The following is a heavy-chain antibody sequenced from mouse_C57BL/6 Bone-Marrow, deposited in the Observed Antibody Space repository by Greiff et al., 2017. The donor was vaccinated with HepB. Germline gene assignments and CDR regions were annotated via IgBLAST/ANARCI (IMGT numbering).Heavy chain of an antibody. V-gene: IGHV1-64*01. CDR2: IHPNSGST. CDR1: GYTFTSYW. Sequence: VQLQQPGAELVKPGASVKLSCKASGYTFTSYWMHWVKQRPGQGLEWIGMIHPNSGSTNYNEKFKSKATLTVDKSSSTAYMQLSSLTSEDSAVYYCARLRDYEECAMDYWGQGTSVTVSS. CDR3: ARLRDYEECAMDY. D-gene: IGHD2-4*01. J-gene: IGHJ4*01.